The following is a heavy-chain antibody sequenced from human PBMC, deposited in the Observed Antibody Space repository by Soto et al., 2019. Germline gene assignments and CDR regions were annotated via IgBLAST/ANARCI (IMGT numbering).Heavy chain of an antibody. Sequence: EVQLLESGGGLVQPGGSLRLSCAASGFTFSSYAMNWVRQAPGKGLEWVSVISGSDGSTYYADSVKGRFTSSRDNSNNTLSLQMTSLRAEYTSVYYCARRSSSWYFEYWVQGPLVTVSS. CDR2: ISGSDGST. D-gene: IGHD6-13*01. V-gene: IGHV3-23*01. J-gene: IGHJ4*02. CDR1: GFTFSSYA. CDR3: ARRSSSWYFEY.